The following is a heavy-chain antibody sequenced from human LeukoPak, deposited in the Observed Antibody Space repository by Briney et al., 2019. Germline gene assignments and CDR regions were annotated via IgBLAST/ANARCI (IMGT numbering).Heavy chain of an antibody. CDR3: ARGLYYDSSGQRYYYGMDV. J-gene: IGHJ6*02. CDR2: ISAYNGNT. Sequence: GASVKVSCKASGYTFTSYGISWVRQAPGQGLEWMGWISAYNGNTNYAQKLQGRVTMTTDTSTSTAYMELRSLRSDDTAVYYCARGLYYDSSGQRYYYGMDVWGQGTTVTVSS. V-gene: IGHV1-18*01. D-gene: IGHD3-22*01. CDR1: GYTFTSYG.